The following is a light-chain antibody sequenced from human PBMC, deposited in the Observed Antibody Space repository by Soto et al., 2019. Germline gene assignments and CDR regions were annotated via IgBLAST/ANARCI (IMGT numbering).Light chain of an antibody. CDR3: QTYYRVPIT. J-gene: IGKJ4*01. CDR2: WAS. Sequence: DNVMTQSPDSLALSLGERATINCKSSQSLLSSSDNRNYLAWFQQKPGQPPKLLIRWASTRESGVPDRFSASGSGTDFTLTISSLQAEDVAVYYCQTYYRVPITFGAGTKVDIK. CDR1: QSLLSSSDNRNY. V-gene: IGKV4-1*01.